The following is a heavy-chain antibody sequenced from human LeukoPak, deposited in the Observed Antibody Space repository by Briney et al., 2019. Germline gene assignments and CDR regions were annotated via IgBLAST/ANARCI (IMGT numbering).Heavy chain of an antibody. CDR2: MNPNSGNT. V-gene: IGHV1-8*01. D-gene: IGHD2-2*01. CDR1: GYTFTSYD. CDR3: ARSRHYLKGYCSSTSCGNKGWFDP. Sequence: ATVKVSCKASGYTFTSYDINWVRQATGQGLEWMGRMNPNSGNTGYAQKFQGRVTMTRNTSISTAYMELSSLRSEDTAVYYCARSRHYLKGYCSSTSCGNKGWFDPWGQGTLVTVSS. J-gene: IGHJ5*02.